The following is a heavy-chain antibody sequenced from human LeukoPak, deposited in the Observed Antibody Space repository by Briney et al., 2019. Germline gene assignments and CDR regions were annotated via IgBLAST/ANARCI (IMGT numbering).Heavy chain of an antibody. CDR3: ARGWGYMDY. CDR2: IYYSGST. Sequence: SETLSLTCTVSGGSISSYYWSWIRQPPGKGLEWIGYIYYSGSTNYNPSLKSRVTISVDTSKNQFSLKLSSMTAADTAVYYCARGWGYMDYWGQGTLVTVSS. D-gene: IGHD5-18*01. J-gene: IGHJ4*02. V-gene: IGHV4-59*08. CDR1: GGSISSYY.